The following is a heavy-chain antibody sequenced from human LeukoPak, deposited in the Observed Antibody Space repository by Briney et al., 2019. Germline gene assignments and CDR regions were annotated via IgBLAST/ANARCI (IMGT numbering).Heavy chain of an antibody. CDR1: GVSIFSDS. J-gene: IGHJ4*02. Sequence: SETLSLTCTVSGVSIFSDSWASTRQPPGKGLEWIGYIYNSVNTNSDPSLKSRVTISVDKSKNQFSLKLRSVTAADTAVYYSPRGRRAEYWGQGTLVTVSS. CDR3: PRGRRAEY. CDR2: IYNSVNT. D-gene: IGHD3-10*01. V-gene: IGHV4-59*01.